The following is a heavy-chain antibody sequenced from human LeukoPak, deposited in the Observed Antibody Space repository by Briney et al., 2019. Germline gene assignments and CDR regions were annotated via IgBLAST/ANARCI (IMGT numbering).Heavy chain of an antibody. V-gene: IGHV3-23*01. CDR3: ATYRQVMLPFEA. D-gene: IGHD5-18*01. CDR1: VFTSSVFA. Sequence: GGSLRLSCAAPVFTSSVFAMIWVPHPPGRGLEWVSSTFQGGGEIHYADSVRGRFTISRDNSRSTLFLQMNSLRGEDTAIYYCATYRQVMLPFEAWGQGTLVTVSS. CDR2: TFQGGGEI. J-gene: IGHJ5*02.